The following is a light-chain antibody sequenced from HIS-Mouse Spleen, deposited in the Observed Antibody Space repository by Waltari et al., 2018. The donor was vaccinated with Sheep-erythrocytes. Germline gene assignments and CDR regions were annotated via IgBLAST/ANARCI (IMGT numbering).Light chain of an antibody. Sequence: QSALTQPPSASGSPGQSVTISCTGTSSDVGGYNYVSWYQQHPGKAPKLMIYEVSKLPSGVPDRFSGSKSGNTASLTVSGLQAEDEADYYCSSYAGSNNWLFGGGTKLTVL. J-gene: IGLJ3*02. CDR2: EVS. V-gene: IGLV2-8*01. CDR1: SSDVGGYNY. CDR3: SSYAGSNNWL.